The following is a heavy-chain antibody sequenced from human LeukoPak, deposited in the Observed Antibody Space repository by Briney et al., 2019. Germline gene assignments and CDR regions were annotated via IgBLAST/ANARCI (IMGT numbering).Heavy chain of an antibody. Sequence: SVKVSCKASGGTFSSYTISWVRQAPGQGLEWMGRIIPILGIANYAQKFQGRVTITADKSTSTAYMELSSLRSEDTAVYYCARDRLHYDFCSGERVRYYYGMDVWGQGTTVTVSS. D-gene: IGHD3-3*01. V-gene: IGHV1-69*04. CDR1: GGTFSSYT. CDR3: ARDRLHYDFCSGERVRYYYGMDV. CDR2: IIPILGIA. J-gene: IGHJ6*02.